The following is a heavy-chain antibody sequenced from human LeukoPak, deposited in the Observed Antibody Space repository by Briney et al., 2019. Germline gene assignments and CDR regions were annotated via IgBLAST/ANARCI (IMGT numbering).Heavy chain of an antibody. Sequence: GGSLRLSCAASGFTFSSYEMNWVRQAPGKGLGWVSYISSSGSTIYYADSVKGRFTISRDNAKNSLYLQMNSLRAEDTAVYYCAVVTMVRGNDYWGQGTLVTVSS. D-gene: IGHD3-10*01. V-gene: IGHV3-48*03. CDR2: ISSSGSTI. J-gene: IGHJ4*02. CDR1: GFTFSSYE. CDR3: AVVTMVRGNDY.